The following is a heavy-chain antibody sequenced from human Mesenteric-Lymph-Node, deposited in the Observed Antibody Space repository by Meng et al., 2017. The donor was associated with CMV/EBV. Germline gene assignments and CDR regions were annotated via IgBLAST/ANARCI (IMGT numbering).Heavy chain of an antibody. CDR1: GDSISSNNAA. CDR3: AYFGDLPPLW. V-gene: IGHV6-1*01. D-gene: IGHD3-16*01. J-gene: IGHJ4*02. CDR2: TYYRSESYN. Sequence: IKSQQSGSGLVKSSQTLSVTCTISGDSISSNNAAWNWIRQSPSMGLEWLGRTYYRSESYNDYAVSVKSRISVNLDTSKKQLSLHLNFVTPEDTAVYYCAYFGDLPPLWWGPGTLVSVSS.